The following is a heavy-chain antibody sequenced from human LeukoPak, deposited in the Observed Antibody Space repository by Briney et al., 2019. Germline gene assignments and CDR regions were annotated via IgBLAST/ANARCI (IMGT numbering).Heavy chain of an antibody. CDR1: GFTFSSYS. CDR3: ARGSSNIAARNNWFDP. CDR2: IGTSSSYI. V-gene: IGHV3-21*01. D-gene: IGHD6-6*01. Sequence: GGSLRLSCAASGFTFSSYSMNWVRQAPGKGLEWVSSIGTSSSYINYADSVKGRFTISRDNGKKSLYLQMNSLRAEDTAVYYCARGSSNIAARNNWFDPWGQGTPVTVSS. J-gene: IGHJ5*02.